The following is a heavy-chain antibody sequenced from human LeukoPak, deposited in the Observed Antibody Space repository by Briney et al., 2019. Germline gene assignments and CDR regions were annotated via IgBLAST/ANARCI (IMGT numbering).Heavy chain of an antibody. CDR1: GGSISSGDYY. Sequence: PSQTLSLTCTVSGGSISSGDYYWSWIRQPPGKGLEWIGYIYYSGSTYYNPSLKSRVTISVDTSKNQFTLKLSSVTAADTAVYYCASVVDYGSGSYYFDYWGQGTLVTVSS. J-gene: IGHJ4*02. CDR2: IYYSGST. D-gene: IGHD3-10*01. CDR3: ASVVDYGSGSYYFDY. V-gene: IGHV4-30-4*01.